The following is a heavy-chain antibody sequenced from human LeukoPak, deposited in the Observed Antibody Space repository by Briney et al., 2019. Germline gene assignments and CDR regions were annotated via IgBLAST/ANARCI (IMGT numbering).Heavy chain of an antibody. V-gene: IGHV3-23*01. CDR3: AKAGRYCSGGSCYYYYYGMDV. Sequence: GGSLRLSCAASGFTFSTYSMNWVRQAPGKGLEWVSAISGSGGSTYYADSVKGRFTISRDNSKNTLYLQMNSLRAEDTAVYYCAKAGRYCSGGSCYYYYYGMDVWGQGTTVTVSS. CDR2: ISGSGGST. CDR1: GFTFSTYS. J-gene: IGHJ6*02. D-gene: IGHD2-15*01.